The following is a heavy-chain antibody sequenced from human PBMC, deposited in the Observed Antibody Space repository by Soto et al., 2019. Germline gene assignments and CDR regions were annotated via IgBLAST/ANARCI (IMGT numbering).Heavy chain of an antibody. V-gene: IGHV4-34*01. CDR1: GGSFSGYY. Sequence: HVQLQQWGAGLFKPSETLSLTCAVYGGSFSGYYWSWIRQPPGKGLEWLGEINHSGSTTYNPSLKSRVTISVDTSTMQFSMKQSSVPAAGTAVYYCARGYHRMDTAMVGEFDYWCQGTLVTVSS. CDR3: ARGYHRMDTAMVGEFDY. D-gene: IGHD5-18*01. CDR2: INHSGST. J-gene: IGHJ4*02.